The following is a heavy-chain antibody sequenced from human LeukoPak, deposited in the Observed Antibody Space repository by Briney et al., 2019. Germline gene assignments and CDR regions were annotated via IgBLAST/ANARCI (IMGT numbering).Heavy chain of an antibody. CDR2: ISAYNGNT. J-gene: IGHJ4*02. D-gene: IGHD6-19*01. CDR1: GGTFSSYA. CDR3: ARDWGYSSGWYADY. V-gene: IGHV1-18*01. Sequence: ASVKVSCKASGGTFSSYAISWVRQAPGQGLEWMGWISAYNGNTNYAQKLQGRVTMTTDTSTSTAYMELRSLRSDDTAVYYCARDWGYSSGWYADYWGQGTLVTVSS.